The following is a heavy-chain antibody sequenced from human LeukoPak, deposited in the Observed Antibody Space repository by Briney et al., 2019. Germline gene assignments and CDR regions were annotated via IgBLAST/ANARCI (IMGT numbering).Heavy chain of an antibody. CDR1: GFTFSSYA. V-gene: IGHV3-64D*06. Sequence: GGSLRLSCSASGFTFSSYAMHWVRQAPGKGLEYVSAISSNGDNTYYADSVKGRFTISRDNSKNTLYLQMSSLRAEDTAVYYCARKKARRGNYYGSGSYYWFDPWGQGTLVTVSS. CDR2: ISSNGDNT. CDR3: ARKKARRGNYYGSGSYYWFDP. D-gene: IGHD3-10*01. J-gene: IGHJ5*02.